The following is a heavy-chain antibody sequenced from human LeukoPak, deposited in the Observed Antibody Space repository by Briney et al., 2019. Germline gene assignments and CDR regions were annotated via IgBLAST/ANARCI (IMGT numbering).Heavy chain of an antibody. Sequence: PGGSLRLSCTASGFTFGDYAMSCVRQAPGKGLEWVGFIRNKAYGGTTEYAASVKGRFTISRDDSKSIAYLQMNSLKMEDTAVYYCTPTTVTTRTIVFWGQGTLVTVSS. CDR2: IRNKAYGGTT. V-gene: IGHV3-49*04. D-gene: IGHD4-17*01. CDR3: TPTTVTTRTIVF. J-gene: IGHJ4*02. CDR1: GFTFGDYA.